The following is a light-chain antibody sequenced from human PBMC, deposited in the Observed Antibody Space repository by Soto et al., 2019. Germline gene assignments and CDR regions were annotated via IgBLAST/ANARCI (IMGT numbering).Light chain of an antibody. J-gene: IGKJ2*01. Sequence: EIVMTQSPATLSVSPGERATLSCRASQSVSSNLAWYQQKPGQAPRLLIYGASTRATDIPARFSGSGSGTEFTLPISSLQSEDFAVYYCQQYNNWYTFGQGTKLEIK. CDR1: QSVSSN. V-gene: IGKV3-15*01. CDR3: QQYNNWYT. CDR2: GAS.